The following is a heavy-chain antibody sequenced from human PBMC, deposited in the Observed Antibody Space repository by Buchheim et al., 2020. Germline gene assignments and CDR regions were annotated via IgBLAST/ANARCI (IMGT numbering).Heavy chain of an antibody. J-gene: IGHJ4*02. CDR3: AREAYGSGSYYPSYYFDY. CDR2: IGTAGDT. V-gene: IGHV3-13*01. CDR1: GFTFSSYD. D-gene: IGHD3-10*01. Sequence: EVQLVESGGDLVQPGGSLRLSCAASGFTFSSYDMHWVRQATGKGLEWVSAIGTAGDTYYPGSVKGRFTISRENAKNSLYLQMNSLRAGDTAVYYCAREAYGSGSYYPSYYFDYWGQGTL.